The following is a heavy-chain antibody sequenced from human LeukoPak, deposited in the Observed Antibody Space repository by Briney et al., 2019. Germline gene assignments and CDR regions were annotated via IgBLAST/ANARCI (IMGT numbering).Heavy chain of an antibody. V-gene: IGHV1-69*13. CDR1: GGTFSSYA. CDR2: IIPIFGTA. Sequence: GASVKVSCKASGGTFSSYAISWVRQAPGQGLEWMGGIIPIFGTANYAQKFQGRVTITADESTSTAYMELSSLRSEDTAVYYCARSKAAAIQQVMVYWGQGTLVTVSS. D-gene: IGHD2-2*02. J-gene: IGHJ4*02. CDR3: ARSKAAAIQQVMVY.